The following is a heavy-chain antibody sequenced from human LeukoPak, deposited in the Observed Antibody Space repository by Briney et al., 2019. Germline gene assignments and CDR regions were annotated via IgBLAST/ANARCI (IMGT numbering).Heavy chain of an antibody. V-gene: IGHV1-2*02. D-gene: IGHD1-26*01. CDR1: GYTFTGYY. CDR2: INPSSGDT. J-gene: IGHJ4*02. Sequence: AAVKVSCKASGYTFTGYYIHWVRQAPGQGLEWMAWINPSSGDTDCAQKFQGRVSMTRDTSISTAHMDLSRLTSDDTAVYYCAILLGATTNFDYWGQGTLVTVSS. CDR3: AILLGATTNFDY.